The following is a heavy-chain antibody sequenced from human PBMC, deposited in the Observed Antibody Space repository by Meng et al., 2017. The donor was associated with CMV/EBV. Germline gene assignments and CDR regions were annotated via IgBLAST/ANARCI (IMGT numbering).Heavy chain of an antibody. Sequence: SETLSLTCTVSGGSVSSGSYYWSWIRQPLGKGLEWIGYIYYSGSTNYNPSLKSRVTISVDTSKNQFSRKLSSVTAADTAVYYCARVTGYCSSTSCPNWFDPWGQGTLVTVSS. CDR1: GGSVSSGSYY. CDR2: IYYSGST. J-gene: IGHJ5*02. CDR3: ARVTGYCSSTSCPNWFDP. V-gene: IGHV4-61*01. D-gene: IGHD2-2*01.